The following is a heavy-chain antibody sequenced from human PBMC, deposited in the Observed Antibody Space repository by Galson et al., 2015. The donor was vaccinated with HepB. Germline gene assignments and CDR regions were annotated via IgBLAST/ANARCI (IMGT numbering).Heavy chain of an antibody. CDR2: ISDSGIST. V-gene: IGHV3-23*01. J-gene: IGHJ4*02. CDR1: GFTFSSYA. CDR3: AKSPSYYFVSSAYSQFDC. D-gene: IGHD3-22*01. Sequence: SLRLSCAASGFTFSSYAMSWVRQAPGKGLEWVSSISDSGISTYYADSVKGRSTISRDKSKNTLYLQMNSLRAEDTAVYYCAKSPSYYFVSSAYSQFDCLGQVTLGTVSS.